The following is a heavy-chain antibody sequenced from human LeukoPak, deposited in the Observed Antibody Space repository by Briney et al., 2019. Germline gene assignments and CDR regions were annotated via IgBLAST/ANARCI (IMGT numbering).Heavy chain of an antibody. D-gene: IGHD5-12*01. Sequence: ASVKVSCKTSGYTFIDYHMHWVRQAPGQGLEWMGWINPRSGGTKYAQKFQGRVTTTRDTSISTAYMKMSRLGSDDTAVYHCAGGGTRGYSGYNWFDPWGQGTLVTVSS. J-gene: IGHJ5*02. CDR2: INPRSGGT. V-gene: IGHV1-2*02. CDR3: AGGGTRGYSGYNWFDP. CDR1: GYTFIDYH.